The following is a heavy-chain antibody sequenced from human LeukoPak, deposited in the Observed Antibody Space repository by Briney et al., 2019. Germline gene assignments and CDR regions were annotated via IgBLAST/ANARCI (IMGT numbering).Heavy chain of an antibody. CDR3: ARVFLPYTYYMDV. CDR2: IRTKTYGETT. V-gene: IGHV3-49*04. D-gene: IGHD1-14*01. Sequence: PGGSLRLSCAASGFTFSSYSMNWVRQAPGKGLEWVGFIRTKTYGETTEYAASVKGRFTISRDDSKRIAYLQMNSLKTEDTAVYYCARVFLPYTYYMDVWGKGTTVTISS. CDR1: GFTFSSYS. J-gene: IGHJ6*03.